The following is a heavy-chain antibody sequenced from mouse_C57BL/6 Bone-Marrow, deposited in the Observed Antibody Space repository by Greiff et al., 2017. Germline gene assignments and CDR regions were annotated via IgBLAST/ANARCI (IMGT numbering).Heavy chain of an antibody. Sequence: EVQLQQSGTVLVRPGASVKMSCKTSGYTFTSYWMHWVKQRPGQGLEWIGAIYPGNSDTSYNQKFKGKAKLTAVTSASTAYMELSSLTNEDSAVYYCTRRALYYYGSSPGYFDVWGTGTTVTVSA. CDR1: GYTFTSYW. CDR3: TRRALYYYGSSPGYFDV. J-gene: IGHJ1*03. CDR2: IYPGNSDT. V-gene: IGHV1-5*01. D-gene: IGHD1-1*01.